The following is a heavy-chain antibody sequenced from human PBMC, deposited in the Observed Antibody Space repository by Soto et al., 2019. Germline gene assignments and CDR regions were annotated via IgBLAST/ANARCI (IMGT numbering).Heavy chain of an antibody. D-gene: IGHD3-22*01. Sequence: SETLSLTCTVSGGSISSISYYWGGIRQPPGKRQEWIGSIYFSGSSYYNTSLKSRVIISVDTFKNQFSLKLSSVTVAVTSVFFCSRHNYDSSGYYHYYYGMDVWGQGTTVT. V-gene: IGHV4-39*01. CDR3: SRHNYDSSGYYHYYYGMDV. CDR2: IYFSGSS. J-gene: IGHJ6*02. CDR1: GGSISSISYY.